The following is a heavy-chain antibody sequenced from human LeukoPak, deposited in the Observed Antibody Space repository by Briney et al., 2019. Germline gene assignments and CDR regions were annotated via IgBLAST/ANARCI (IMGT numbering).Heavy chain of an antibody. CDR2: INHSGST. V-gene: IGHV4-34*01. CDR3: ARGCRYDFWSGYYDFDY. CDR1: GGSFSGYY. Sequence: PSETLSLTCAVYGGSFSGYYWSWIRQPPGKGLEWMGEINHSGSTNYNPSLKSRVTISVDTSKNQFSLKLSSVTAADTAVYYCARGCRYDFWSGYYDFDYWGQGTLVTVSS. D-gene: IGHD3-3*01. J-gene: IGHJ4*02.